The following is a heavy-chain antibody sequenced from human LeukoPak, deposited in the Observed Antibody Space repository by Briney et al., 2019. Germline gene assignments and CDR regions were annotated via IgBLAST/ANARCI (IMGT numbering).Heavy chain of an antibody. CDR1: GYRFTSYW. CDR2: IYPGDSDT. V-gene: IGHV5-51*01. CDR3: ARLGGEYYDSSGYSPVGAFDI. Sequence: GESLKISCKGSGYRFTSYWIGWVRQMPGKGLEWMGIIYPGDSDTRYSPSFQGQVTISADKSFSTAYLQWSGLKASDTAMYYCARLGGEYYDSSGYSPVGAFDIWGQGTMVSVSS. D-gene: IGHD3-22*01. J-gene: IGHJ3*02.